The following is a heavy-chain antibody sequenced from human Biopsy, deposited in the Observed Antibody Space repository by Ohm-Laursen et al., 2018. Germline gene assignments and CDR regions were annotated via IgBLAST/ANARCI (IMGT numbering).Heavy chain of an antibody. J-gene: IGHJ6*02. D-gene: IGHD4-11*01. CDR1: GDSVTKYY. Sequence: GTLSLTCAVSGDSVTKYYWSWIRQPPGKGLEWIGHIYYSVMTNYNPSLQSRVSISVDTSRNQVSLTLSSVTAADTAVYYCARDSGILNYGNFKYYPYYGMDVWGQGTKVTVSS. V-gene: IGHV4-59*02. CDR2: IYYSVMT. CDR3: ARDSGILNYGNFKYYPYYGMDV.